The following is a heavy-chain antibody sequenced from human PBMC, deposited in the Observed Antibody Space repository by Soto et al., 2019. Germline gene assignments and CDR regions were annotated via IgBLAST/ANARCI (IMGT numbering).Heavy chain of an antibody. CDR3: ARTAAAGKYYSGMDV. Sequence: EVQLVQSGAEVKKPGESLKISCKGSGYSFTSYWIGWVRQMPGKGLELMGIIYPGDSDTRYSPSFQGQVTISADKSISTAYLQCSSLKASDTAMYYCARTAAAGKYYSGMDVWGQGTTVTVSS. V-gene: IGHV5-51*01. CDR1: GYSFTSYW. D-gene: IGHD6-13*01. CDR2: IYPGDSDT. J-gene: IGHJ6*02.